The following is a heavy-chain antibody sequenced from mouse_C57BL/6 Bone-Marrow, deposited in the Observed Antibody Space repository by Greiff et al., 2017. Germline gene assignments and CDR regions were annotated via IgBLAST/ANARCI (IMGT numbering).Heavy chain of an antibody. CDR1: GYTFTGYW. Sequence: QVQLQQPGAELVKPGASVQMSCKASGYTFTGYWLTWVKQRHGPGLEWIGAIYPGSGSTNYNEKFKSKATLTVDTSSSTAYMQLSSLTSEDSAVYYCARWCGHYYAMDYWGQGTSVTVSS. CDR2: IYPGSGST. J-gene: IGHJ4*01. CDR3: ARWCGHYYAMDY. D-gene: IGHD1-1*02. V-gene: IGHV1-55*01.